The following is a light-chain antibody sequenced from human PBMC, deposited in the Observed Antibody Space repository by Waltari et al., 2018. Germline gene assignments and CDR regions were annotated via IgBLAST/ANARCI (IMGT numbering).Light chain of an antibody. CDR3: QQYNSYSHT. J-gene: IGKJ2*01. CDR2: KAS. CDR1: QSISSW. V-gene: IGKV1-5*03. Sequence: DIQMTPSPSTLSASVVDRVTITCRASQSISSWLAWYQQKPGKAPKLLIYKASSLESGVPSRFSGSGSGTEFTLTISSLQPDDFATYYCQQYNSYSHTFGQGTKLEIK.